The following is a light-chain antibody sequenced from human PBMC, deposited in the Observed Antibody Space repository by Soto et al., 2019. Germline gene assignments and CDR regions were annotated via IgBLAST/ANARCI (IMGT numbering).Light chain of an antibody. Sequence: EIVLTQSPGTLSLSPGEGATLSCRASQSVSSTYLAWYQQKSGQAPRLLIYGASSRATGIPDRFSGSGSGTDFTLTISRLEPEDFAVYYCQQYGRSWTFGQGTKVEIK. J-gene: IGKJ1*01. V-gene: IGKV3-20*01. CDR3: QQYGRSWT. CDR1: QSVSSTY. CDR2: GAS.